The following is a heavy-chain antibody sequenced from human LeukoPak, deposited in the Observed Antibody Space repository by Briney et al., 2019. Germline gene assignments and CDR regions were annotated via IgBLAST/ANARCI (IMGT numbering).Heavy chain of an antibody. V-gene: IGHV3-66*01. Sequence: PGGSLRLSCAASGFTVSSNYMSWVRQAPGKGLEWVSVIYSGGSTYYADSVKGRFTISRDNSKNMLYLQMNSLRTEDTAVYSCAKRNLAYFDYCGQGTLVIVSS. CDR2: IYSGGST. J-gene: IGHJ4*02. CDR3: AKRNLAYFDY. D-gene: IGHD5-24*01. CDR1: GFTVSSNY.